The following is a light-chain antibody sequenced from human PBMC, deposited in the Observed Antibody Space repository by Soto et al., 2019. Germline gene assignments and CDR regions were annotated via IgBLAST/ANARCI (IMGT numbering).Light chain of an antibody. Sequence: EIVLTQSPATLSLSPGERATLSCRTSQSVNRYLDWYQQKPGQAPRLLIYDASNRAAGIPARFSGSGSGTDFSLTISSLEPEDFAVYYCHRSVNWPTLGPGTKVDIK. V-gene: IGKV3-11*01. CDR1: QSVNRY. CDR2: DAS. CDR3: HRSVNWPT. J-gene: IGKJ3*01.